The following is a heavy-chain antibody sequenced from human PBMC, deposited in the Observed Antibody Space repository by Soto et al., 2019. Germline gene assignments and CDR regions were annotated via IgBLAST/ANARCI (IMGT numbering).Heavy chain of an antibody. J-gene: IGHJ5*02. CDR3: AKEYPESHGSNGDGLSNS. D-gene: IGHD3-10*01. V-gene: IGHV3-23*01. CDR2: ITVPGFNT. CDR1: GFPFSSYA. Sequence: GGSLRLSCAASGFPFSSYAMSWVRQSPGKGLEWVSSITVPGFNTFYADSVKGRFTIYRDNSDNTVHLQMNSLRADATAIYYCAKEYPESHGSNGDGLSNSWGQGTIITVSS.